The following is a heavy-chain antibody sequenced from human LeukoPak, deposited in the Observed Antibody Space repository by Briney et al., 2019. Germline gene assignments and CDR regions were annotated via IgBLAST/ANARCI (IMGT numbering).Heavy chain of an antibody. Sequence: SETLSLTCTVSGGSISSYYWSWIRQPPGKGLEWIGYIYYSGSTNYNPSLKSRVTISVDTSKNQFSLKLSSVTAADTAVYYCARGHLGIVGATGHYFDYWGQGILVTVSS. CDR3: ARGHLGIVGATGHYFDY. CDR2: IYYSGST. D-gene: IGHD1-26*01. V-gene: IGHV4-59*01. J-gene: IGHJ4*02. CDR1: GGSISSYY.